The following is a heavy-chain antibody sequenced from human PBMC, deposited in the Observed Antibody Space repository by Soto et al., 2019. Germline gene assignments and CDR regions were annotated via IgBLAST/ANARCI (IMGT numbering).Heavy chain of an antibody. CDR3: AKGRDFWSGYYWYGMDV. CDR2: ISYDGSNK. J-gene: IGHJ6*02. Sequence: QVQLVESGGGVVQPGRSLRLSCAASGFTFSSYGMHWVRQAPGKGLEWVAVISYDGSNKYYADSVKGRFTISRDNSKNTLYLQMNSLRAEDTAVYYCAKGRDFWSGYYWYGMDVWGQGTTVTVSS. D-gene: IGHD3-3*01. CDR1: GFTFSSYG. V-gene: IGHV3-30*18.